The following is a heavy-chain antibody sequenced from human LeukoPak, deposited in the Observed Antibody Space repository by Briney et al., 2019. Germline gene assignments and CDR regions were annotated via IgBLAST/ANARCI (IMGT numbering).Heavy chain of an antibody. V-gene: IGHV3-9*01. D-gene: IGHD3-22*01. J-gene: IGHJ6*02. CDR1: GGSISSGGYS. Sequence: LSLTCAVSGGSISSGGYSWSWVRQAPGKGLEWVSGISWNSGSIGYADSVKGRFTISRDNAKNSLYLQMNSLRAEDTALYYCAKAGNYYDSSGLYYGMDVWGQGTTVTVSS. CDR2: ISWNSGSI. CDR3: AKAGNYYDSSGLYYGMDV.